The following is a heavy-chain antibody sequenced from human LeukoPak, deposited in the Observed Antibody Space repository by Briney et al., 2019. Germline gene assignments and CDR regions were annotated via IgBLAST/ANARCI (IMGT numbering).Heavy chain of an antibody. D-gene: IGHD6-6*01. J-gene: IGHJ6*02. CDR1: GFTFSSYS. CDR3: ARHENSPNEFYYYYGMDV. V-gene: IGHV3-48*01. Sequence: GGSLRLSCAASGFTFSSYSMNWVRQAPGKGLEWVSYIGSSSSTIYYADSVKGRFTISRDNAKNSLYLQMNSLRAEDTAVYYCARHENSPNEFYYYYGMDVWGQGTTVTVSS. CDR2: IGSSSSTI.